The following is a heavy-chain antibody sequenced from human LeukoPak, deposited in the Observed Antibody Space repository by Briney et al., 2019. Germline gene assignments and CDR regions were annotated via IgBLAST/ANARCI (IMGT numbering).Heavy chain of an antibody. CDR3: ARGAYCGGDCYYFDY. CDR2: IYHSGST. Sequence: PSETLSLTCAVSGGSISSGGYSWSWIRQPPGQGLEWIGYIYHSGSTYYNPSLKSRVTISVDRSKNQFSLKLSSVTAADTAVYYCARGAYCGGDCYYFDYWGQGTLVTVSS. CDR1: GGSISSGGYS. J-gene: IGHJ4*02. D-gene: IGHD2-21*02. V-gene: IGHV4-30-2*01.